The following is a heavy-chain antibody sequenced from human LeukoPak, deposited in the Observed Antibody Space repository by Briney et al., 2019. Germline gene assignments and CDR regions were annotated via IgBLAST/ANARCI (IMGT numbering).Heavy chain of an antibody. CDR3: AREISGWSYGWYFDL. CDR2: INHSGGT. D-gene: IGHD6-19*01. V-gene: IGHV4-34*01. CDR1: GGSFSGYY. J-gene: IGHJ2*01. Sequence: PSETLSLTCAVYGGSFSGYYWSWIRQPPGKGLEWIGEINHSGGTNYNPSLKSRVTISVDTSKNQFSLKLSSVTAADTAVYYCAREISGWSYGWYFDLWGQGTLITVSS.